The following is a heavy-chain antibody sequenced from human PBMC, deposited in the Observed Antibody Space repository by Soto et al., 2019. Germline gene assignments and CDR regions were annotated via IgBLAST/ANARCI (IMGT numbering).Heavy chain of an antibody. J-gene: IGHJ5*02. CDR3: ARDKDYYDSSGYYNWFDP. V-gene: IGHV4-38-2*02. CDR2: IYHSGST. CDR1: GYSISSGYY. D-gene: IGHD3-22*01. Sequence: NPSETLSLTCAVPGYSISSGYYWGWIRQPPGKGLEWIGSIYHSGSTYYNPSLKSRVTISVDTSKNQFSLKLSSVTAADTAVYYCARDKDYYDSSGYYNWFDPWGQGTLVTVSS.